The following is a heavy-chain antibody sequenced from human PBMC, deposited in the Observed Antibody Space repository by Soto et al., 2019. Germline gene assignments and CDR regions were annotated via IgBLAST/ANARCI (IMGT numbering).Heavy chain of an antibody. D-gene: IGHD3-3*01. J-gene: IGHJ4*02. CDR2: INHSGST. V-gene: IGHV4-34*01. Sequence: QVQLQQWGAGLLKPSETLSLTCAVYGGSFSSYYWSWIRQPPGKGLEWIGEINHSGSTNYNPSLKSRVTISVDTSKNQCSLKLSSVTAADTAVYYCARGRNQYYDFWSGTMAFDYWGQGTLVTVSS. CDR3: ARGRNQYYDFWSGTMAFDY. CDR1: GGSFSSYY.